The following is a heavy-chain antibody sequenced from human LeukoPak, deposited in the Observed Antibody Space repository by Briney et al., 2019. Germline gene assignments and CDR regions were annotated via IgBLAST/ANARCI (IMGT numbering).Heavy chain of an antibody. CDR3: ARFTPYSSGFDY. CDR1: GGSISSYY. D-gene: IGHD6-19*01. CDR2: IYYSGST. Sequence: SETLSLTCPVSGGSISSYYWSWIRQPPGKGLEWSGYIYYSGSTNYNPSLKSRVTISVDTSKNQFSLKLSSVTAADAAVYYCARFTPYSSGFDYWGQGTLVTVSS. J-gene: IGHJ4*02. V-gene: IGHV4-59*01.